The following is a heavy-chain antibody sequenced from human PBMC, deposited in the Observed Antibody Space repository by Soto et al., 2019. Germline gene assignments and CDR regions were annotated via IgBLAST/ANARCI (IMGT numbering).Heavy chain of an antibody. CDR1: GFTFSSYA. J-gene: IGHJ4*02. V-gene: IGHV3-30-3*01. CDR3: ARDPSPGVLRFLEWLFAFDY. CDR2: ISYDGSNK. D-gene: IGHD3-3*01. Sequence: PGGSLRLSCAASGFTFSSYAMHWVRQAPGKGLEWVAVISYDGSNKYYADSVKGRFTISRDNSKNTLYLQMNSLRAEDTAVYYCARDPSPGVLRFLEWLFAFDYWGQGTLVTVSS.